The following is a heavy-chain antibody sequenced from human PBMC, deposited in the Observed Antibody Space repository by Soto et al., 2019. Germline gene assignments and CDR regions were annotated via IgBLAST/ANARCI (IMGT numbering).Heavy chain of an antibody. CDR3: AREPLWSGPLPLDAFDV. D-gene: IGHD3-3*01. J-gene: IGHJ3*01. Sequence: GGSLRLSCAASGLSVTDTYMSWVRQAPGKGLEWVSVVYIDGTTNYADSVKGRFTISRDNSRNTVYLQMNSLRAEGTAMYYCAREPLWSGPLPLDAFDVWGQGTKVTVSS. CDR2: VYIDGTT. CDR1: GLSVTDTY. V-gene: IGHV3-53*01.